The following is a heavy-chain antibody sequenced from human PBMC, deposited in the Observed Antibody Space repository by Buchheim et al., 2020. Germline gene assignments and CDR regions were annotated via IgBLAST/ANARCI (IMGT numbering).Heavy chain of an antibody. CDR1: GFTFSSSA. CDR2: ISGSGGST. J-gene: IGHJ4*02. CDR3: AKEGSSSGWFDFHFDY. D-gene: IGHD6-19*01. Sequence: EVQLLESGGGLVQPGGSLRLSCAASGFTFSSSAMSWVRQAPGKGLEWVSAISGSGGSTYYADSVKGRFTISRDNSKTTRTLQMNSLRAEDTAVYYCAKEGSSSGWFDFHFDYWGQGTL. V-gene: IGHV3-23*01.